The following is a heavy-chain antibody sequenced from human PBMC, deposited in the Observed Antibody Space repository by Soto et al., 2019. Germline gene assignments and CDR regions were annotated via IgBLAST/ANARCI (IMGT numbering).Heavy chain of an antibody. CDR3: VRPTGRDYYYGMDF. J-gene: IGHJ6*02. CDR2: IWYDGSNK. Sequence: GSLSLSWAVSGLNFSSYGIAWVRQAPGKGLEWVAVIWYDGSNKYYADSVKGRFTISRDNSKNTLYLQMNSLRAEDTAVYYCVRPTGRDYYYGMDFWGQGTTVT. V-gene: IGHV3-33*01. CDR1: GLNFSSYG.